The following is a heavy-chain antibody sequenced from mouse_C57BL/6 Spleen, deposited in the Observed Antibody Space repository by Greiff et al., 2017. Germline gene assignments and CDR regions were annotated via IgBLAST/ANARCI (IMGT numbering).Heavy chain of an antibody. V-gene: IGHV1-69*01. Sequence: QVQLQQPGAELVMPGASVKLSCKASGYTFTSYWMHWVKQRPGQGLEWIGEIDPSDSYTNYNQKFKGKSTLTVDKSSSPAYMQLSSLTSEDSAVYYCARLGIDSSGYFDYWGQGTTLTVSS. CDR2: IDPSDSYT. CDR1: GYTFTSYW. CDR3: ARLGIDSSGYFDY. J-gene: IGHJ2*01. D-gene: IGHD3-2*02.